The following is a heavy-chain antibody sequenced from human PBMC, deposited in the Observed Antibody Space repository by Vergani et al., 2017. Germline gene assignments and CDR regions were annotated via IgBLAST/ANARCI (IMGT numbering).Heavy chain of an antibody. CDR2: INHSGST. D-gene: IGHD6-19*01. CDR1: GGSFSGYY. Sequence: QVQLQQWGAGLLKPSETLSLTCAVYGGSFSGYYWSWIRQPPGKGLEWIGVINHSGSTNYNPSLKSRVTISVDTAKNQFSLKLSSVTAADTAVYYCARGDSSGWYGYWGQGTLVTVSS. CDR3: ARGDSSGWYGY. V-gene: IGHV4-34*01. J-gene: IGHJ4*02.